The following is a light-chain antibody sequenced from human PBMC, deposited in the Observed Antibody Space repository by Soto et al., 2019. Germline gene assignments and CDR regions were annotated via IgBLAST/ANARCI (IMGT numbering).Light chain of an antibody. CDR3: QQYSKWPPVT. Sequence: EIVMTQSPATLSVSPGERATLSCRASQSISTSLAWYQHKPGQAPRLLISGASTRATGIPARFSGSGSGTEFTLTISSVQSEDFAVYYCQQYSKWPPVTFGQGTKVEIK. J-gene: IGKJ1*01. CDR2: GAS. V-gene: IGKV3-15*01. CDR1: QSISTS.